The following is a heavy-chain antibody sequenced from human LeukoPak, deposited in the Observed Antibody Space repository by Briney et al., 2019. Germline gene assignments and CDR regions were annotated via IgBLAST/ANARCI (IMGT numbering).Heavy chain of an antibody. CDR1: GFILTTYW. Sequence: GGSLRFSCATSGFILTTYWMSWVRQAPGKGLEWVANIKPDGRGTFYVDSVKGRFTISRDNANNSVYLQMNSLGEEDTAVYYCTAVDGPWGQGTPVTVSS. CDR3: TAVDGP. V-gene: IGHV3-7*01. CDR2: IKPDGRGT. D-gene: IGHD6-19*01. J-gene: IGHJ5*02.